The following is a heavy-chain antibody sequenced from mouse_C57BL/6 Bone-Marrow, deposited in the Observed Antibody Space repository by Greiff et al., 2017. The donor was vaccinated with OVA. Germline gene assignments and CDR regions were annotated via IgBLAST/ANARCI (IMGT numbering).Heavy chain of an antibody. V-gene: IGHV1-81*01. CDR2: IYPRSGNT. J-gene: IGHJ3*01. Sequence: VQLQQSGAELARPGASVKLSCKASGYTFTSYGISWVEQRTGQGLEWIGEIYPRSGNTYYNEKFKGKATLTADKSSSTAYMELRSLTSEDSAVYFCARRDYYGSSYLAWFAYWGQGTLVTVSA. D-gene: IGHD1-1*01. CDR3: ARRDYYGSSYLAWFAY. CDR1: GYTFTSYG.